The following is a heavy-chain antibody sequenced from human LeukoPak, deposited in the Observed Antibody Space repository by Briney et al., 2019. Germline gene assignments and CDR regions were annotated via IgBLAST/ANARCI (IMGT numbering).Heavy chain of an antibody. CDR3: ARPAPTGVDAFDI. Sequence: ASMKASCKASGYTFTSYGITWVRQAPGQGLEWMGWISAYNGNTKYAQNFQDRVTMTTDTSTNTAYMELRNLRSEDTAVYYCARPAPTGVDAFDIWGQGTLVTVSS. CDR1: GYTFTSYG. CDR2: ISAYNGNT. J-gene: IGHJ3*02. D-gene: IGHD3-10*01. V-gene: IGHV1-18*01.